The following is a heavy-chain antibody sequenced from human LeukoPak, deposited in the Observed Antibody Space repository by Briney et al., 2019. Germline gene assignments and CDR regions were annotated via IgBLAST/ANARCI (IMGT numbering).Heavy chain of an antibody. Sequence: SESLSLTCTVSGGSISSYYWSWIRQPPGKGLGWFGYIYYSGSTNYNPSLKSRVTISVDTSKNQFSLKLSSVTAADTAVYYCARVPYDSSGYYYWFDPWGQGTLVTVSS. D-gene: IGHD3-22*01. CDR1: GGSISSYY. J-gene: IGHJ5*02. CDR2: IYYSGST. CDR3: ARVPYDSSGYYYWFDP. V-gene: IGHV4-59*01.